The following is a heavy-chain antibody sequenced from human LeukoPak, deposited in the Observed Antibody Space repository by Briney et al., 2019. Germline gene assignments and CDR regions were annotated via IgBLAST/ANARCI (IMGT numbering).Heavy chain of an antibody. V-gene: IGHV3-30*02. Sequence: GGSLRLSCAASGLTFSSYGMHWVRQAPGKGLEWVAFIRYDGSNKYYADSVKGRFTISRDNSKNTLYLQMNSLRAEDTAVYYCAKGTTVTLPDFDYWGQGTLVTVSS. CDR1: GLTFSSYG. CDR3: AKGTTVTLPDFDY. CDR2: IRYDGSNK. D-gene: IGHD4-17*01. J-gene: IGHJ4*02.